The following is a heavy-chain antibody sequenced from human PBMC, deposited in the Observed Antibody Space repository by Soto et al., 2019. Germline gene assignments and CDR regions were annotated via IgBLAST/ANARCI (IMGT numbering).Heavy chain of an antibody. J-gene: IGHJ5*02. CDR2: INYSGST. V-gene: IGHV4-39*01. D-gene: IGHD1-7*01. Sequence: QLQLQGSGPGLVKPSETLSLTCDVYGGSITTSTYYWGWIRLPPGKGLECIGVINYSGSTHYSASLKDRVTMSVDTSKNHFSLKLTSVTAADTAVYYCAVFRNYGTQLFDPWSQGTLVAVSS. CDR1: GGSITTSTYY. CDR3: AVFRNYGTQLFDP.